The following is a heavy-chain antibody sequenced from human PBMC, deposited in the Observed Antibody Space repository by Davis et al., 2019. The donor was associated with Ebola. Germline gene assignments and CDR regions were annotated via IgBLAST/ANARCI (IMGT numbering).Heavy chain of an antibody. J-gene: IGHJ5*02. CDR2: IFYSGNT. CDR1: GGSISSSSYY. Sequence: MPSETLSLTCTVSGGSISSSSYYWGWIRQPPGKGLEWIGSIFYSGNTYYNPSLKSRVTMSVDTPKNQFSLRLSSVIAADTAAYYCARRIAARPDCFDPWGQGTLVTVSS. CDR3: ARRIAARPDCFDP. V-gene: IGHV4-39*01. D-gene: IGHD6-6*01.